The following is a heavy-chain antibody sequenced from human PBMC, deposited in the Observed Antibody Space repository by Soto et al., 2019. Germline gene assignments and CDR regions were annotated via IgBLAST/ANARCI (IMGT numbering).Heavy chain of an antibody. J-gene: IGHJ4*02. CDR1: GFTFSSYA. D-gene: IGHD3-22*01. Sequence: EVQLLESGGGLVQPGGSLRLSCAASGFTFSSYAMSWVRQAPGKGLEWVSAISGSGGSTYYADSVKGRFTISRDNSKNTLYLQMNSLRAEDTAMYYCARGLSPGYNDNRGYFHLDYWGQGTLVTVSS. CDR3: ARGLSPGYNDNRGYFHLDY. V-gene: IGHV3-23*01. CDR2: ISGSGGST.